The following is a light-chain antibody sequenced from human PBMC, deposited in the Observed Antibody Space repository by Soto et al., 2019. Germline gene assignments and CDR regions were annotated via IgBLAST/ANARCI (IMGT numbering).Light chain of an antibody. CDR1: SSDL. V-gene: IGLV2-11*01. CDR2: YVT. J-gene: IGLJ3*02. CDR3: CSSPGTITWV. Sequence: QSALTQPRSVSGSPGQSVSISCTGISSDLVSWYQHYPGKAPKLIIYYVTQRPSGVPDRFSGSTSGTTASLTISGLQAEDEADYYCCSSPGTITWVFGGGTKVTVL.